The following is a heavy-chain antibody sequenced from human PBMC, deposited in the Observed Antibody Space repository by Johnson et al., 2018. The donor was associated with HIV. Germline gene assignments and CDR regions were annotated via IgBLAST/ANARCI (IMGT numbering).Heavy chain of an antibody. CDR1: GFTFSSYD. CDR2: IGSAGDT. D-gene: IGHD6-19*01. J-gene: IGHJ3*02. CDR3: AETVAGQGAFDI. V-gene: IGHV3-13*01. Sequence: EVQLVESGGGLVQPGGSLRLSCTASGFTFSSYDMHWVRQAPGKGLEWVSAIGSAGDTYYPDSVKGRFTISRENAKNTLYLQMNSLRAEDTAVYYCAETVAGQGAFDIWGQGTMVTVSS.